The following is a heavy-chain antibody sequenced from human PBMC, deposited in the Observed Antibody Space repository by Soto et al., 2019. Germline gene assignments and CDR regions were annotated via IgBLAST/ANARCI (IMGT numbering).Heavy chain of an antibody. J-gene: IGHJ4*02. CDR1: GFTFSSYA. Sequence: EVQLLESGGGLVQPGGSLRLSCAASGFTFSSYAMTWVRQAPGKGLEWVSAFSAGGGGTYYAESVKVRFTISRDNSKNTLYLQMNSLRAEDTAVYYCAKTDGNVVVATKSDYWGQGTLVTVSS. D-gene: IGHD2-15*01. CDR3: AKTDGNVVVATKSDY. CDR2: FSAGGGGT. V-gene: IGHV3-23*01.